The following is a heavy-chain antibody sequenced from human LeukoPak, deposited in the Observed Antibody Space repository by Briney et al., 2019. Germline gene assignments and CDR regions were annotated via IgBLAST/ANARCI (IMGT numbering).Heavy chain of an antibody. CDR1: GYSISSGYY. V-gene: IGHV4-38-2*01. Sequence: SETLSLTCAVSGYSISSGYYWGWIREPPGKGLEWIGEINHSGSANYDPFLKSRVTISVDASKNQFSLKLNSVTAADTATYYCARASIGQWYALDFWGQGRKVTVSS. D-gene: IGHD6-19*01. CDR3: ARASIGQWYALDF. J-gene: IGHJ3*01. CDR2: INHSGSA.